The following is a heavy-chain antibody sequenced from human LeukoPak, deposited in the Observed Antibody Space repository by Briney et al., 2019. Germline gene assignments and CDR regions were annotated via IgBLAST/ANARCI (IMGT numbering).Heavy chain of an antibody. CDR3: ARGPSSGWSNDAFDI. CDR1: GFTFSSYA. D-gene: IGHD6-19*01. CDR2: ISYDGSNK. Sequence: GGSLRLSCAASGFTFSSYAMHWVRQAPGKGLEWVAVISYDGSNKYYADSVKGRFTISRDNSKNTLYLQMNSLRAEDTAVYYCARGPSSGWSNDAFDIWGQGTMVTVSS. J-gene: IGHJ3*02. V-gene: IGHV3-30-3*01.